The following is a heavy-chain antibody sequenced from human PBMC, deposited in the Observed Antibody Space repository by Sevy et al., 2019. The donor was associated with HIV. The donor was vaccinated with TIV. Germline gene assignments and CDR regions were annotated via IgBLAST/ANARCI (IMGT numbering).Heavy chain of an antibody. J-gene: IGHJ4*02. CDR3: ANQPLTLISPPDS. V-gene: IGHV4-39*01. CDR1: GDSISNSRYY. D-gene: IGHD2-2*01. CDR2: VYYSGST. Sequence: SETLSLTCTVSGDSISNSRYYWGWIRQPPGKGLEWIGSVYYSGSTYYNPSLKSRITLSIDTSKNQFLLKVNSVTATATAVYYCANQPLTLISPPDSWGQGTLVTVSS.